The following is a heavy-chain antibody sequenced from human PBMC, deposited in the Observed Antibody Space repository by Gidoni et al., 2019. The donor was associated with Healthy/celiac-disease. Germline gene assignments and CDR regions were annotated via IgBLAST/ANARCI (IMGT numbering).Heavy chain of an antibody. Sequence: QVQLVESGGGVVQPGRSLRLSCAASGFTFSSSALHWVRQAPGKGLEWVALISYDGSNKYYADSVKGRFTISRDNSKNTLYLQMNSLRAEDTAVYYCARDEGTVTTTYNYYYYYGMDVWGQGTTVTVSS. CDR2: ISYDGSNK. J-gene: IGHJ6*02. D-gene: IGHD4-17*01. V-gene: IGHV3-30-3*01. CDR1: GFTFSSSA. CDR3: ARDEGTVTTTYNYYYYYGMDV.